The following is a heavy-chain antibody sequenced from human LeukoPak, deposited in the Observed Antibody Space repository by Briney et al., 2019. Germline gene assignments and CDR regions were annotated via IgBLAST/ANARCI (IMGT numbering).Heavy chain of an antibody. J-gene: IGHJ4*02. CDR1: GGSISSYY. V-gene: IGHV4-59*01. CDR3: ARVASSVMDY. Sequence: SETLSLTCTVSGGSISSYYWSWIRQPPGKGLEWIGNIYYTGSTKYNPSLKSRVTISVDTAKNQFSLKLSSVTAADTAVYYCARVASSVMDYWGQGILVTVSS. D-gene: IGHD2-8*01. CDR2: IYYTGST.